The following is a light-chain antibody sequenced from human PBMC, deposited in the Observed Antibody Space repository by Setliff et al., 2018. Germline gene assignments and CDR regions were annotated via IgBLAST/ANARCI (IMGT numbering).Light chain of an antibody. V-gene: IGLV2-14*01. J-gene: IGLJ1*01. CDR2: EVS. Sequence: QSALAQPASVSGSPGQSITISCTGTSNDVGGYDYVSWYQQYPGKAPKLIIYEVSKRPSGGSDRFSGSKSGNTASLTISGLQAEDEADYYCSSYAGSNNDVFGTGTKGTVL. CDR3: SSYAGSNNDV. CDR1: SNDVGGYDY.